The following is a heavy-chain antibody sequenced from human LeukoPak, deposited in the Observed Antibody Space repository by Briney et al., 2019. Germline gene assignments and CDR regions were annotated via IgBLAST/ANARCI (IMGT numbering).Heavy chain of an antibody. V-gene: IGHV3-21*01. CDR2: ISSSSSYI. CDR1: GFTFSSYS. J-gene: IGHJ3*02. D-gene: IGHD3-22*01. Sequence: GGSLRLSCAASGFTFSSYSMNWVRQAPGKGLEWVSSISSSSSYIYYADSVKGRFTIYRDNAKNSLYLQKNSLRAADTAVYYCARAEDDYYDSSGYYPVAFDIWGQGTMVTVSS. CDR3: ARAEDDYYDSSGYYPVAFDI.